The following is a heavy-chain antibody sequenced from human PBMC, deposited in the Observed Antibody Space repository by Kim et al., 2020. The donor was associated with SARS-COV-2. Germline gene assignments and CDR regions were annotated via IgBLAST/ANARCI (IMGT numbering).Heavy chain of an antibody. CDR2: ISSSSSHI. D-gene: IGHD4-17*01. CDR3: ARDDGAYARFSGMDV. V-gene: IGHV3-48*02. J-gene: IGHJ6*02. Sequence: GGSLRLPCGRSGFMFSNFGMNWVRQAPGKGLEWLSYISSSSSHIYFANSVRGRLTISRDNAKNSEYLQMNSLRDEDTAVYYCARDDGAYARFSGMDVGGQGITVSVSS. CDR1: GFMFSNFG.